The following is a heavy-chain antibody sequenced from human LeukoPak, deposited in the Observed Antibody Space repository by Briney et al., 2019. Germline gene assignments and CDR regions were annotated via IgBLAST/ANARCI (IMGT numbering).Heavy chain of an antibody. J-gene: IGHJ3*02. CDR3: ARGSGGYYTDDAFDI. D-gene: IGHD3-3*01. CDR1: GGSISSYY. CDR2: IYYSGST. V-gene: IGHV4-59*01. Sequence: PSETLSLTCTVSGGSISSYYWSWIRQPPGKGLEWIWYIYYSGSTNYNPSLKSRVTISVDTSKNQFSLKLSSVTAADTAVYYCARGSGGYYTDDAFDIWGQGTMVAVSS.